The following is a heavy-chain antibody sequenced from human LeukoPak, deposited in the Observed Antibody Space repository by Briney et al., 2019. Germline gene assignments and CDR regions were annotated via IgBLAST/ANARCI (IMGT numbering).Heavy chain of an antibody. CDR1: GFTVSSNY. V-gene: IGHV3-66*01. CDR2: IYSGGST. Sequence: GGSLRLSCAASGFTVSSNYMSWVRQAPGKGLEWVSVIYSGGSTYYADSVKGRFTISRDNSKNTLYLQMNSLRAEDTAVYYCARAHMVRGVINGTYYFDYWGQGTLVTVSS. D-gene: IGHD3-10*01. J-gene: IGHJ4*02. CDR3: ARAHMVRGVINGTYYFDY.